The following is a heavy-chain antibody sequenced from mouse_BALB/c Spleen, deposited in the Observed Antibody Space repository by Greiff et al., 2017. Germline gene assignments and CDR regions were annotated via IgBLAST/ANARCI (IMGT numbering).Heavy chain of an antibody. D-gene: IGHD4-1*01. CDR1: GFTFSSYG. V-gene: IGHV5-6*01. J-gene: IGHJ2*01. CDR3: ARHGANWAYFDY. Sequence: EVQLVESGGDLVKPGGSLKLSCAASGFTFSSYGMSWVRQTPDKRLEWVATISSGGSYTYYPDSVKGRFTISRDNAKNTLYLQMSSLKSEDTAMYYCARHGANWAYFDYWGQGTTLTVSS. CDR2: ISSGGSYT.